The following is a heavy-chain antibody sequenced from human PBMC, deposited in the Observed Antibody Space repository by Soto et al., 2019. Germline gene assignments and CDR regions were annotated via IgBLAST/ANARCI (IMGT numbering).Heavy chain of an antibody. CDR1: GGTFSSYA. V-gene: IGHV1-69*13. Sequence: ASVKVSCKASGGTFSSYAISWVRQAPGQGLEWMGGIIPIFGTANYAQKFQGRVTITADESTSTAYMELSSLRSEDTAVYYCARPIAVAGTAYYYGMDVWGQGTTVTVYS. J-gene: IGHJ6*02. CDR2: IIPIFGTA. CDR3: ARPIAVAGTAYYYGMDV. D-gene: IGHD6-19*01.